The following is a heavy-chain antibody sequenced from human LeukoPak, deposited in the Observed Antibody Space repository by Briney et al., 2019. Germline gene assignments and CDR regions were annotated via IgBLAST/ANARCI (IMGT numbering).Heavy chain of an antibody. D-gene: IGHD3-10*01. CDR3: ARGPRMYGSGSYYDY. J-gene: IGHJ4*02. V-gene: IGHV1-3*01. CDR1: RYTFTSYS. Sequence: ASVKVSCKASRYTFTSYSMHWVRQAPGQRLEWMGWINAGDGNTKYSQTFQGRVTITRDTFASTAYMELSSLRSEDTAVYYCARGPRMYGSGSYYDYWGQGTLVTVSS. CDR2: INAGDGNT.